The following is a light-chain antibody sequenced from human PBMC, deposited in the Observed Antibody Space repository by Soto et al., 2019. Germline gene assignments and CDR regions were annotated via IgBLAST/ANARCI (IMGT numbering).Light chain of an antibody. CDR1: QKLVDNDGNTY. CDR2: KVS. CDR3: MQSTHWPPT. Sequence: VVMTHSPLSVAVTLLHLASISCRSGQKLVDNDGNTYLNWFQQRPGQSPRRLIYKVSNRDSGVPDRFSGSGSGTDFTLKISRVEAEDVGVYYCMQSTHWPPTFGQGTKVDNK. J-gene: IGKJ1*01. V-gene: IGKV2-30*01.